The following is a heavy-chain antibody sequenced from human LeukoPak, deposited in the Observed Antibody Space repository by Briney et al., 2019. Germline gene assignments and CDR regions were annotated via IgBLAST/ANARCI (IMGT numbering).Heavy chain of an antibody. CDR3: AKDIGGDTPY. CDR1: GFTFDDYA. Sequence: HPGGSLRLSCAASGFTFDDYAMHWVRQAPGKGLEWVSGISWNSGGIGYADSVKGRFTISRDNAKNSLYLQMNSLRAEDMALYYCAKDIGGDTPYWGQGTLVTVSS. D-gene: IGHD5-18*01. CDR2: ISWNSGGI. J-gene: IGHJ4*02. V-gene: IGHV3-9*03.